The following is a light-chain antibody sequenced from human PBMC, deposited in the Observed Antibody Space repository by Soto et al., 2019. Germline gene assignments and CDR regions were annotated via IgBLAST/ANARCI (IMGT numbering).Light chain of an antibody. CDR2: DVS. V-gene: IGLV2-14*01. Sequence: QSALTQPASVSGSPGQSITISCTGTSSDVGGYNYVSWYQQHPGKAPKLMIYDVSNRPSGVSNRFSGSKSGNTASLTISGLQAEDEADYYWSSYTNSSTLYVFGTGTKVTVL. J-gene: IGLJ1*01. CDR3: SSYTNSSTLYV. CDR1: SSDVGGYNY.